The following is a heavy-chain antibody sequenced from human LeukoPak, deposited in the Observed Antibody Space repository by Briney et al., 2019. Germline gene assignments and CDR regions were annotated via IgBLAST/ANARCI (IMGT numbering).Heavy chain of an antibody. V-gene: IGHV1-8*03. CDR2: MNPNSGNT. J-gene: IGHJ4*02. Sequence: ASVKVSCKASGYTFTSYDINWVRQATGQGLEWMGWMNPNSGNTGYAQKFQGRVTITRNTSISTAYMELSSLRSEDTAVYYCARVSGDYEVDFDYWGQGTLVTVSS. D-gene: IGHD4-17*01. CDR3: ARVSGDYEVDFDY. CDR1: GYTFTSYD.